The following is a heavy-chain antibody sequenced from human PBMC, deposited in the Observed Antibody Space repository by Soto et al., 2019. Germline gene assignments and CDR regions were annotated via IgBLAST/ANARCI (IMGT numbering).Heavy chain of an antibody. J-gene: IGHJ4*02. CDR2: IRQDGSQK. CDR3: VRDGSSGWHFDS. CDR1: GFTFSNYW. Sequence: EVQLVESGGGLVQPGGSLRLSWEASGFTFSNYWRSGIGQAPGKGLEWVATIRQDGSQKYLVDSVTGRFTISRDNAKNSLYLQMNGLRTEDTAVYYCVRDGSSGWHFDSWGQGTLVTVSS. D-gene: IGHD6-19*01. V-gene: IGHV3-7*01.